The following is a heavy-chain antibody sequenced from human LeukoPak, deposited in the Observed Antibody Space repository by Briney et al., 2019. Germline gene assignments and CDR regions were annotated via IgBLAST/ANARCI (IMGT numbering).Heavy chain of an antibody. D-gene: IGHD5-18*01. Sequence: SETLSLTCTVSGFSISSGHYWGWVRQPPGAGLEWSGSVYQSGTTYYNPSLKSRVTTSVDMSKNKFSLRLRPETAADTAVYYCARIFIRNGYSSYFDCWGQRNLVTVSS. V-gene: IGHV4-38-2*02. CDR1: GFSISSGHY. CDR2: VYQSGTT. CDR3: ARIFIRNGYSSYFDC. J-gene: IGHJ4*02.